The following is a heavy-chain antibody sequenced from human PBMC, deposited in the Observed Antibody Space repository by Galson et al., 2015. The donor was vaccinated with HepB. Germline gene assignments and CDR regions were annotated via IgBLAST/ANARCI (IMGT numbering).Heavy chain of an antibody. J-gene: IGHJ4*02. V-gene: IGHV1-58*01. CDR1: GFTFTSSA. D-gene: IGHD1-26*01. CDR3: AAIPIVGAREYFDY. CDR2: IVVGSGNT. Sequence: SVKVSCKASGFTFTSSAVQWVRQARGQRLEWIGWIVVGSGNTNYAQKFQERVTITRDMSTSTAYMELSSLRSEDTAVYYCAAIPIVGAREYFDYWGQGTLVTVSS.